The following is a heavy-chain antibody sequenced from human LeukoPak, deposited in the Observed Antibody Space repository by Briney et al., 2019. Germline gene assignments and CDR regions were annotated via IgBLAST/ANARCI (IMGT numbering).Heavy chain of an antibody. V-gene: IGHV1-18*01. Sequence: ASVKVSCKASGYTFTSYGISWVRQAPGQGLEWMGWISAYNGNTNYAQKLQGRVTMTTDTSTSTAYMELRSLRSDDTAVYYCARDPGAQLVHWLDPWGQGTLVTVSS. D-gene: IGHD6-13*01. CDR3: ARDPGAQLVHWLDP. CDR1: GYTFTSYG. CDR2: ISAYNGNT. J-gene: IGHJ5*02.